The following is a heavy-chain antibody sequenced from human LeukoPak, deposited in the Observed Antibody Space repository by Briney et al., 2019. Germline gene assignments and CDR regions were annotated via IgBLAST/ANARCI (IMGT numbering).Heavy chain of an antibody. CDR3: ATRTVYDILTGYSG. V-gene: IGHV3-21*01. J-gene: IGHJ4*02. Sequence: GGSLRLSCAASGFTFNNYNKNWVRQAPGKGLEWVSSISSISSSYIYYADSVKGRFTISRDNSKNTLYLQMNSLRAEDTAVYYCATRTVYDILTGYSGWGQGTLVTVSS. D-gene: IGHD3-9*01. CDR1: GFTFNNYN. CDR2: ISSISSSYI.